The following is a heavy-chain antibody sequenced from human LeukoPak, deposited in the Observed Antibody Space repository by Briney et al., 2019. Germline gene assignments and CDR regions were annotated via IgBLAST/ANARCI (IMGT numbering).Heavy chain of an antibody. Sequence: GGSLRLSCAASGLTFSSYSMNWVRQAPGKGLEWVSYISSSSSTIYYADSVKGRFTISRDNAMNSLYLQMNSLRAEDTAVYYCARGRYYMDVWGKGTTVTVSS. V-gene: IGHV3-48*01. CDR3: ARGRYYMDV. CDR1: GLTFSSYS. J-gene: IGHJ6*03. CDR2: ISSSSSTI.